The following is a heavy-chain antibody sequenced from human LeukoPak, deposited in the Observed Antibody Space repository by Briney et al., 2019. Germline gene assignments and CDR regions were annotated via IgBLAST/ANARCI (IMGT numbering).Heavy chain of an antibody. CDR1: GYSFTSYW. J-gene: IGHJ4*02. D-gene: IGHD3-10*01. Sequence: GESLKISCKGSGYSFTSYWISWVRQMPGKGLEWMGRIDPSDSYTNYSPSFQGHVTISADKSISTAYLQWSSLKASDTAMYYCARLVSPYYYGSGSYYQGYFDYWGQGTLVTVSS. CDR3: ARLVSPYYYGSGSYYQGYFDY. CDR2: IDPSDSYT. V-gene: IGHV5-10-1*01.